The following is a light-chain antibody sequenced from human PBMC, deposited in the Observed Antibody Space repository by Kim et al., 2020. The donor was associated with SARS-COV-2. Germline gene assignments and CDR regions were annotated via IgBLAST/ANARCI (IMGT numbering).Light chain of an antibody. CDR2: SND. CDR3: AAWDDSLNGWV. Sequence: ELTQPPSASGTPGQRVTISCSGSSSNIGNNTVNWYKQLPGTAPRLLIYSNDERPSGVPDRFSGSKSGTSASLAISGLQSEDEANYYCAAWDDSLNGWV. V-gene: IGLV1-44*01. CDR1: SSNIGNNT. J-gene: IGLJ3*02.